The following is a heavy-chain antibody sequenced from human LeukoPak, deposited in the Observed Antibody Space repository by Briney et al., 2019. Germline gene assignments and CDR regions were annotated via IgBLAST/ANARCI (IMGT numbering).Heavy chain of an antibody. J-gene: IGHJ5*02. CDR3: AKVTFEGVDP. CDR2: ISSSSSYI. D-gene: IGHD2/OR15-2a*01. V-gene: IGHV3-21*04. Sequence: GGSLRLSCAASGFTFSSYSMNWVRQAPGKGLEWVSSISSSSSYIYYADSVKGRFTISRDNSKNTLYLQMNSLRAEDTAVYYCAKVTFEGVDPWGQGTLVTVSS. CDR1: GFTFSSYS.